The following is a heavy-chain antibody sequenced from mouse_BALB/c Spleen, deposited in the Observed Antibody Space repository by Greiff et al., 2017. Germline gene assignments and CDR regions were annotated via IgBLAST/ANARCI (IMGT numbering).Heavy chain of an antibody. D-gene: IGHD2-3*01. CDR1: GFTFSSFG. Sequence: DVKLVESGGGLVQPGGSRKLSCAASGFTFSSFGMHWVRQAPEKGLEWVAYISSGSSTIYYADTVKGRFTISRDNPKNTLFLQMTSLRSEDTAMYYCARDEGYCDFDYWGQGTSLTVAS. CDR2: ISSGSSTI. CDR3: ARDEGYCDFDY. J-gene: IGHJ2*02. V-gene: IGHV5-17*02.